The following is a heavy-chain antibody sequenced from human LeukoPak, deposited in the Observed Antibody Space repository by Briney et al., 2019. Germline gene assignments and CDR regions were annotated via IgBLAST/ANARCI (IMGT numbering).Heavy chain of an antibody. D-gene: IGHD3-3*01. V-gene: IGHV1-2*06. CDR2: VDPTSGDT. CDR3: ARDLVGGIWSAAF. Sequence: GASVKVSCKASGYTFTGYYVHWVRQAPGQGLEWMGRVDPTSGDTIYGQRLQDRVTMTRDTSISAAYMELSSLKSDDTAIYYCARDLVGGIWSAAFWGHGTLVTVSS. CDR1: GYTFTGYY. J-gene: IGHJ4*01.